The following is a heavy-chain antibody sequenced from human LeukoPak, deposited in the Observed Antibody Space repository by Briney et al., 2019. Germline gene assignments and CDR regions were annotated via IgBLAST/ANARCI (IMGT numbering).Heavy chain of an antibody. D-gene: IGHD6-19*01. J-gene: IGHJ4*02. V-gene: IGHV1-2*02. Sequence: ASVKVSRKASGYTFTGYYMHWVRQAPGQGLEWMGWINPNSGGTNYAQKFQGRVTMTRDTSISTAYMELSRLRSDDTAVYYCAKDLYSSGWYGPLDYWGQGTLVTVSS. CDR2: INPNSGGT. CDR1: GYTFTGYY. CDR3: AKDLYSSGWYGPLDY.